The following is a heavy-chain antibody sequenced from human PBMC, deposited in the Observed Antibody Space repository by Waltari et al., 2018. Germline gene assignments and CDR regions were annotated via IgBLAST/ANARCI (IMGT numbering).Heavy chain of an antibody. CDR2: IYYSGST. V-gene: IGHV4-59*01. J-gene: IGHJ5*02. CDR1: GGSISSYY. CDR3: ARDNPNWFDP. Sequence: QVQLQESGPGLVKPSETLSLTCTVSGGSISSYYWSWIRQPPGKGLEWIGYIYYSGSTNYNPSLKSRVTISVDTSKNQFSLKLSSVTAADTAVYYCARDNPNWFDPWGQGTLVTVSS.